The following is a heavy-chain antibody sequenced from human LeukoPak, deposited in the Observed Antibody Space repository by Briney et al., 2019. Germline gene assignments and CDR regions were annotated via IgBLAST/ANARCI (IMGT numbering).Heavy chain of an antibody. CDR1: GFTFSSYS. Sequence: GGSLRLSCAASGFTFSSYSMNWVRQAPGKGLEWVSSISSSSSYIYYADSVKGRYTISRDNAKNSLYLQMNSLRAEDTAVYYCARDRLRIAQRARGLGYGMDVWGQGTTVTVSS. D-gene: IGHD6-13*01. CDR3: ARDRLRIAQRARGLGYGMDV. CDR2: ISSSSSYI. V-gene: IGHV3-21*01. J-gene: IGHJ6*02.